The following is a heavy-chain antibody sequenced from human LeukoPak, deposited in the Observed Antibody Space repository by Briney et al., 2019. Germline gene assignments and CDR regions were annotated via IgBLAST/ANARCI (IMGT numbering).Heavy chain of an antibody. Sequence: GASVKVSCKASGYTFTSYAMHWVRQAPGQRLECMGWINAGNGNTKYSQKFQGRVTITRDTSASTAYLELSSLRSEDTAVYYCASGGSSWYPYYYGMDVWGQGTTVTVSS. CDR2: INAGNGNT. CDR1: GYTFTSYA. V-gene: IGHV1-3*01. J-gene: IGHJ6*02. CDR3: ASGGSSWYPYYYGMDV. D-gene: IGHD6-13*01.